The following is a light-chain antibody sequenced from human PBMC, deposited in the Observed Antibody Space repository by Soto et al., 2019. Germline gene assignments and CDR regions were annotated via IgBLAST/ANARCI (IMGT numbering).Light chain of an antibody. CDR3: QPYNNWPLT. CDR1: QSVSSN. Sequence: EIVMTQSPATLSVSPGERATLSCRASQSVSSNLAWYQQKPGQAPRLLIYGASTRATGIPARFSGSGSGTAFTLTISSLQSEDFAVYYCQPYNNWPLTFGGGTKVEIK. V-gene: IGKV3-15*01. CDR2: GAS. J-gene: IGKJ4*01.